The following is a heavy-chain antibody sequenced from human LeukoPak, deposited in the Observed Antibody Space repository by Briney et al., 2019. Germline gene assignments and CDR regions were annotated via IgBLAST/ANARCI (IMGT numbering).Heavy chain of an antibody. CDR3: ARHGGGGLGFDP. Sequence: SETLSLTCTVSGGSINSGDYFWRWIRQPPGKGLEWIGYVYFSGSTQYTPSLKSRVAMSIDTSKNQSFLKLSSVTAADAALYYCARHGGGGLGFDPWGEGTLVIVSS. CDR2: VYFSGST. V-gene: IGHV4-30-4*01. CDR1: GGSINSGDYF. D-gene: IGHD3-16*01. J-gene: IGHJ5*02.